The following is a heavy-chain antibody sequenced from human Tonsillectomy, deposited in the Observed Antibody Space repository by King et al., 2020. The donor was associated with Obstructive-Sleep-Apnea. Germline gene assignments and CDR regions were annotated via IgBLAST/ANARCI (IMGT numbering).Heavy chain of an antibody. CDR1: GGSISSSSYY. V-gene: IGHV4-39*07. CDR3: ATSRYSYGYEFDY. CDR2: IYYSGST. Sequence: QLQESGPGLVKPSETLSLTCTVSGGSISSSSYYWGWIRQPPGKGLEWIGSIYYSGSTYYNPSLKSRVPISVDTSKNQFSLKLSSVTAADTAVYYCATSRYSYGYEFDYWGQGTLVTVSS. D-gene: IGHD5-18*01. J-gene: IGHJ4*02.